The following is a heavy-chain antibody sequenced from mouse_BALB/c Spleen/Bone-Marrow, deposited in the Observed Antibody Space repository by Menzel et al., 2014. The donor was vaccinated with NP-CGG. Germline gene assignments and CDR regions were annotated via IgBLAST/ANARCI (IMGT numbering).Heavy chain of an antibody. CDR1: GYTFTSFY. V-gene: IGHV1S81*02. CDR3: TRGSYGSSQYYFDY. CDR2: INPSNGGT. D-gene: IGHD1-1*01. J-gene: IGHJ2*01. Sequence: QVHVKQSGAELVKPGASVKLSCKASGYTFTSFYMYWVKQRPGQGLEWIGGINPSNGGTNFNEKFKSKATLTLDKSSSTAYMRLSSLTSEDSAVYYCTRGSYGSSQYYFDYWGQGTTLTVSS.